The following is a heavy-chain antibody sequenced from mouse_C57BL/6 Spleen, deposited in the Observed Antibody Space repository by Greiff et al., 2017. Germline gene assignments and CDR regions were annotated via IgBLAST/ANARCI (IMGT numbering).Heavy chain of an antibody. J-gene: IGHJ1*03. CDR3: ARMTTALNGYFDV. CDR2: IYPRSGNT. Sequence: VQLQQSGAELARPGASVKLSCKASGYTFTSYGISWVKQRTGQGLEWIGEIYPRSGNTYYNEKFKGKATLTADKSSSTVYMELRSLTSEDSAVYFCARMTTALNGYFDVWGTGTTVTVSS. V-gene: IGHV1-81*01. CDR1: GYTFTSYG. D-gene: IGHD1-2*01.